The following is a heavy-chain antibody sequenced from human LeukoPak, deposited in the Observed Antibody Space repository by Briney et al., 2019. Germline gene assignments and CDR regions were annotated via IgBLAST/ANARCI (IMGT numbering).Heavy chain of an antibody. Sequence: SETLSLTCTVSGGSISGYYWSWIRQPPGKRLEWIGYIYYTGGTNYNPSLKSRVSISVDTSKNQLSLKLTSVTAADTAVYYCARGGYNFDPWGQGFLVTVSS. D-gene: IGHD5-24*01. CDR1: GGSISGYY. CDR3: ARGGYNFDP. J-gene: IGHJ5*02. V-gene: IGHV4-59*01. CDR2: IYYTGGT.